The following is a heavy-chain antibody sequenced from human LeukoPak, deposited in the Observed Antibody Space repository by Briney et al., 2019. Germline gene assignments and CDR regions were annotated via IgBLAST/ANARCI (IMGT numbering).Heavy chain of an antibody. CDR2: IIPILGIP. D-gene: IGHD3-10*01. CDR1: GGAFSSYA. Sequence: SVKVSCKASGGAFSSYAVSWVRRAPGQGLEWMGGIIPILGIPNYAQKIQGRVTITADESTSTANMELSSLRSEDTAVYYCARGEQAGLWFGDTAFHHWGQGTLVTVSS. V-gene: IGHV1-69*10. J-gene: IGHJ1*01. CDR3: ARGEQAGLWFGDTAFHH.